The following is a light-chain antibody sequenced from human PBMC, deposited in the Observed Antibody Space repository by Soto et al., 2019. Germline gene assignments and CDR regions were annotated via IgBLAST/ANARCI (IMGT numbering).Light chain of an antibody. CDR3: QQYVRPPWT. CDR2: GAS. J-gene: IGKJ1*01. Sequence: ETVLTQSPGTLSLSPGERATLSCRASQSLSKTYLAWYQQKPGQAPRLLIDGASSRATGTPDRFSGSGSGTDFTLTISRLEPEDFAVYYCQQYVRPPWTFGQGTKVEIK. V-gene: IGKV3-20*01. CDR1: QSLSKTY.